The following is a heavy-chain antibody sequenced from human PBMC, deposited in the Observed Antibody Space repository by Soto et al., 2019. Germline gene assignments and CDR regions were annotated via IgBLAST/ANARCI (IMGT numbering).Heavy chain of an antibody. CDR1: GYTFSNYD. J-gene: IGHJ3*02. CDR2: ISAYNGDT. D-gene: IGHD3-10*01. Sequence: QVQLLQSGAELKKPGASVNVSCTASGYTFSNYDISWVRQAPGQGLEWMGWISAYNGDTNYAQNFQGRVTLATDTSTSTAYMELRGLTSDDTAVYYCAKVSPMVLGIRYAFDIWGQGTMVTVSS. V-gene: IGHV1-18*01. CDR3: AKVSPMVLGIRYAFDI.